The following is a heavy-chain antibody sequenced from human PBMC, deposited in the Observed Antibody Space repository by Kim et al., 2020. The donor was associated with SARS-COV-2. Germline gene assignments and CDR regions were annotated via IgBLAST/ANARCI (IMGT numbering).Heavy chain of an antibody. CDR1: GYTFTSYY. D-gene: IGHD6-13*01. Sequence: ASVKVSCKPSGYTFTSYYMHWVRQAPGQGLEWMGIINPSGGSTSYAQKFQGRVTMTRDTSTSTVYMELSSLRSEDTAVYYCARGGIAAAREYYYYGMDVWGQGTTVTVSS. J-gene: IGHJ6*02. CDR2: INPSGGST. CDR3: ARGGIAAAREYYYYGMDV. V-gene: IGHV1-46*01.